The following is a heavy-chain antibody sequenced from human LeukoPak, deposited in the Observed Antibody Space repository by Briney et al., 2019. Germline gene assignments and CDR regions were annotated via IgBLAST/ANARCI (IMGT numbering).Heavy chain of an antibody. CDR2: IYYSGST. D-gene: IGHD1-26*01. CDR3: ARREGGREFDY. Sequence: SETLSLTCTVSGGSVSSGSYYWSWIRQPPGKGLEWIGYIYYSGSTNYNPSLKSRVTISVDTSKNQFALKLSSVTATDTAVYYCARREGGREFDYWGQGTLVTVSS. J-gene: IGHJ4*02. V-gene: IGHV4-61*01. CDR1: GGSVSSGSYY.